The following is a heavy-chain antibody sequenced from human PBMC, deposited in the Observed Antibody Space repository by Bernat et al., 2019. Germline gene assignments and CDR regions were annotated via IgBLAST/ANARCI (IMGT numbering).Heavy chain of an antibody. D-gene: IGHD3-10*01. J-gene: IGHJ6*03. CDR1: GGTFSSYA. Sequence: QVQLVQSGAEVKKPGSSVKVSCQAPGGTFSSYAIRWVRQAPGQGLEWTGGIIPIFGTANYAQKFQDRVTITADKSTSTAYMELSSLGSEDTAVYYCARVPSPEGYGSGKEDYYYMDVWGRGTTVTVSS. V-gene: IGHV1-69*06. CDR3: ARVPSPEGYGSGKEDYYYMDV. CDR2: IIPIFGTA.